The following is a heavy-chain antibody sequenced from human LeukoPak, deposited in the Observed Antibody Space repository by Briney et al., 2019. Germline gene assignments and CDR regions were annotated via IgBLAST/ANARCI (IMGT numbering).Heavy chain of an antibody. J-gene: IGHJ4*02. Sequence: GGSLRLSCTASGFTFSSYWMSWVRQAPGKGLEWVANIKQDGGGKYYLDSVKGRFTISRDNTKNSLYLQMNSLRAEDTAVYYCARGQTTVTNWGQGTLVTVSS. V-gene: IGHV3-7*03. CDR3: ARGQTTVTN. CDR2: IKQDGGGK. D-gene: IGHD4-17*01. CDR1: GFTFSSYW.